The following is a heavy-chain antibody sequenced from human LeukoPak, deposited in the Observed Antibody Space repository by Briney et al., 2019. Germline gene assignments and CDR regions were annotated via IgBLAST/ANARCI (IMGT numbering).Heavy chain of an antibody. J-gene: IGHJ4*02. CDR1: GCGFTTYW. Sequence: GESLQISCRGSGCGFTTYWIGGGRQMPGKGLEWMGIIYPGDSDTRYSPSFQGQVTISADKSINTAYLQWSSLKASDTAMYYCARRQGCSSTSCPPDSWGQGTLVTVSS. V-gene: IGHV5-51*01. D-gene: IGHD2-2*01. CDR3: ARRQGCSSTSCPPDS. CDR2: IYPGDSDT.